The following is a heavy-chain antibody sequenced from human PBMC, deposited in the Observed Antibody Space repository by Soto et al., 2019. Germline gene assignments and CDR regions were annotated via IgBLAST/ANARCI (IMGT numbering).Heavy chain of an antibody. CDR2: LYCDDDK. V-gene: IGHV2-5*02. Sequence: QITLKESGPTLVKPTQTLTLTCTFSRFSLSTSGVGVGWIRQPPGKALEWLALLYCDDDKRYSPSLQSRLTITKDTSQNQVVLTMTNIDPVDTATYYCAHSIPDYGGNPDALAIWGQGTMVTVSS. D-gene: IGHD4-17*01. CDR3: AHSIPDYGGNPDALAI. CDR1: RFSLSTSGVG. J-gene: IGHJ3*02.